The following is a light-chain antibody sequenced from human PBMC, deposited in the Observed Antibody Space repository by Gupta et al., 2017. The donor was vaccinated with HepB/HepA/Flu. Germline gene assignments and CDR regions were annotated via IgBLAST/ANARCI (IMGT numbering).Light chain of an antibody. V-gene: IGKV2D-29*01. CDR3: KQSLGFPFT. Sequence: DIVMTQTPLSLSVTPGQPASISCKSTQSLLHSDGRTYLYWYLQKAGQPPQLLICEASNRFSGVPERFSGSASGTYFTLNISLVDADDVVLYYCKQSLGFPFTFGQGTQVEIK. J-gene: IGKJ1*01. CDR1: QSLLHSDGRTY. CDR2: EAS.